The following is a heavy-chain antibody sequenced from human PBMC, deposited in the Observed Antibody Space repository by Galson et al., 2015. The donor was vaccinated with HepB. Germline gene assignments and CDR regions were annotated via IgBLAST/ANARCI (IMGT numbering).Heavy chain of an antibody. CDR3: ARLGRFSRNFDY. D-gene: IGHD3-3*01. CDR1: GGSISSSSYY. V-gene: IGHV4-39*01. J-gene: IGHJ4*02. Sequence: SEPLSLTCTVSGGSISSSSYYWGWIRQPPGKGLEWIGSIYYSGSTYYNPSLKSRVTISVDTSKNQFSLKLSSVTAADTAVYYCARLGRFSRNFDYWGQGTLVTVSS. CDR2: IYYSGST.